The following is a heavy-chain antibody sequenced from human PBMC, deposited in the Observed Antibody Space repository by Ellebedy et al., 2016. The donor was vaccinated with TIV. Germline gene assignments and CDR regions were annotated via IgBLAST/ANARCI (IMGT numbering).Heavy chain of an antibody. J-gene: IGHJ6*02. CDR2: ISVYSGDT. D-gene: IGHD2-21*01. CDR1: GYTFINYG. Sequence: ASVKVSCKASGYTFINYGFSWVRQAPGQGLEWMGWISVYSGDTNIAQKFQGRVTLTTDTTTTTANMELRSLRSDDTAVYFCARDNGLRFLRAGHYGMDVWGQGTAVIVSS. V-gene: IGHV1-18*01. CDR3: ARDNGLRFLRAGHYGMDV.